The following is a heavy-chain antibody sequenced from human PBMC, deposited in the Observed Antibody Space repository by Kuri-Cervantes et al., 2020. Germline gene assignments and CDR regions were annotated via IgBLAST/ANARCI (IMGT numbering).Heavy chain of an antibody. CDR1: GFTFSYYA. D-gene: IGHD4-17*01. V-gene: IGHV3-30-3*01. CDR2: ISYDESNK. J-gene: IGHJ4*02. CDR3: ARDLYGDYPGWGVKNY. Sequence: GESLKISCAASGFTFSYYAMHWVRQAPGKGLEWVAVISYDESNKYYTDSVKGRFSISRDNSKNTLYLQVNSLRAEDTAVYYCARDLYGDYPGWGVKNYWGQGTLVTVSS.